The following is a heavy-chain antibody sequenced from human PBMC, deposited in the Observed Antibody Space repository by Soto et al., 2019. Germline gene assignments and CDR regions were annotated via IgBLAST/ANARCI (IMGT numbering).Heavy chain of an antibody. CDR2: INHSGST. CDR1: GGSFSGYY. V-gene: IGHV4-34*01. Sequence: KPSETLSLTCAVYGGSFSGYYWSWIRQPPGKGLEWIGEINHSGSTNYNPSLKSRVTISVDTSKNQFSLKLSSVTAADTAVYYCARGHPLWPTHVNWFDPWGQGTLVTVSS. CDR3: ARGHPLWPTHVNWFDP. J-gene: IGHJ5*02. D-gene: IGHD5-18*01.